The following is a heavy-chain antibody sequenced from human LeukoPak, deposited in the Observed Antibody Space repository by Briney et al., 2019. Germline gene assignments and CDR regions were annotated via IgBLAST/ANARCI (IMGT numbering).Heavy chain of an antibody. V-gene: IGHV4-59*01. Sequence: SETLSLTCTVSGGSISSYYWSWIRQPPGKGLEWIAYIYYSGSTNYNPSLKSRVTISVDTSKNQFSLKLSSVTAADTAVYYCARAGYCSSTSCVRYYYYYMDVWGKGTTVTVSS. D-gene: IGHD2-2*01. CDR3: ARAGYCSSTSCVRYYYYYMDV. CDR2: IYYSGST. CDR1: GGSISSYY. J-gene: IGHJ6*03.